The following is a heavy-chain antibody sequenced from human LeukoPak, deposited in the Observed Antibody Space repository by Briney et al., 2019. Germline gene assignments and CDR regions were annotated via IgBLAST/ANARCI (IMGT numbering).Heavy chain of an antibody. V-gene: IGHV1-2*04. J-gene: IGHJ3*02. CDR3: ARDSVPRGVYYYDSSGYLDAFDI. CDR1: GHIFTGYY. Sequence: ASVKVSCTASGHIFTGYYMHWVRQAPGQGLEWMGWINPNSGGTNYAQKFQGWVTMTRDTSISTAYMELSRLRSDDTAVYYCARDSVPRGVYYYDSSGYLDAFDIWGQGIMVTVSS. D-gene: IGHD3-22*01. CDR2: INPNSGGT.